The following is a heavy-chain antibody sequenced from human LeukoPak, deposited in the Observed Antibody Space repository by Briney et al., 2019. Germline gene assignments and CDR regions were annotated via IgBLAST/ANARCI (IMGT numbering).Heavy chain of an antibody. Sequence: PGGSLRLSCAASGFTFSSYSMNWVRQAPGKGLEWVSSISSSSSYIYYADSVKGRFTISRDNAKNSLYLQMNSLRAEDTAVYYCATWAFGSRRNEDYWGQGTLVTVSS. CDR1: GFTFSSYS. CDR2: ISSSSSYI. V-gene: IGHV3-21*01. J-gene: IGHJ4*02. CDR3: ATWAFGSRRNEDY. D-gene: IGHD3-10*01.